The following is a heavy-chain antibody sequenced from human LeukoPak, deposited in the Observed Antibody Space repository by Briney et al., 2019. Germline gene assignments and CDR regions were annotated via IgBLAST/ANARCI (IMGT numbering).Heavy chain of an antibody. V-gene: IGHV3-21*01. J-gene: IGHJ4*02. CDR2: ISSSSSYI. CDR1: GFTFSSYS. D-gene: IGHD6-13*01. Sequence: GGSLRLSRAASGFTFSSYSMNWVRQAPGKGLEWVSSISSSSSYIYYADSVKGRFTISRDNAKNSLYLQMNSLRAEDTAVYYCARASYSSSWSHFDYWGQGTLVTVSS. CDR3: ARASYSSSWSHFDY.